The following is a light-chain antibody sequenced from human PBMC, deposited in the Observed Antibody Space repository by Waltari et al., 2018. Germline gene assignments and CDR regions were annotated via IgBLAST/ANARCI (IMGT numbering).Light chain of an antibody. CDR1: QGISTW. J-gene: IGKJ1*01. Sequence: DIQMTQSPSSVSASVGARVTITCRASQGISTWLAWYQHKAGKAPKLLIYAASNLQTGVPSRFSGSGSGTDFTLTISSLQPEDSATYYCQQASSFPRTFGQGTKVEIK. CDR2: AAS. CDR3: QQASSFPRT. V-gene: IGKV1-12*01.